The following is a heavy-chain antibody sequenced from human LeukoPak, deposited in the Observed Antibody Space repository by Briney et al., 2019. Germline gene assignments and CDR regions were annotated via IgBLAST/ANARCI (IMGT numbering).Heavy chain of an antibody. CDR1: DGSLSLYY. D-gene: IGHD5-24*01. CDR3: ARLRWLQNRHAFDI. J-gene: IGHJ3*02. V-gene: IGHV4-59*08. Sequence: PSETLSLTCTVSDGSLSLYYWSWIRQPPGKGLEWLAYIYHSGSTSYKPSLKSRLPISVDTSKNPLSLKLRSVTAAHTAVYYCARLRWLQNRHAFDIWGQGTMVTVSS. CDR2: IYHSGST.